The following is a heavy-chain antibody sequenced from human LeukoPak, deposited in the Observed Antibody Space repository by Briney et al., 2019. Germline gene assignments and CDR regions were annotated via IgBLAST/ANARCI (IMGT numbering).Heavy chain of an antibody. Sequence: ASETLSLTCLVSGGSISSTSYYWGWIRQSPGRGLEWIGSFYYTGSIFDNRSLRSRVTISVDTSKNQFSLKLSSVTAADTAVYYCAHWSLDSSGYYQFDYWGQGTLVTVSS. CDR2: FYYTGSI. D-gene: IGHD3-22*01. CDR1: GGSISSTSYY. CDR3: AHWSLDSSGYYQFDY. J-gene: IGHJ4*02. V-gene: IGHV4-39*07.